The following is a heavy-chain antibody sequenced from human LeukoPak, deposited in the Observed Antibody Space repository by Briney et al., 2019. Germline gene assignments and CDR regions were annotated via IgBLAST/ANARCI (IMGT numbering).Heavy chain of an antibody. V-gene: IGHV4-39*01. J-gene: IGHJ4*02. CDR3: TRSIMVRGVTLGFGY. CDR2: IYYSGST. Sequence: SEALSLTCTVSGGSISSSSYYWGWLRQPPGKGLEWIGSIYYSGSTYYNPSLKSRVTMSVDTSKHQFSLKLSSVTAADTAVYYCTRSIMVRGVTLGFGYWGQGTLVTVPS. D-gene: IGHD3-10*01. CDR1: GGSISSSSYY.